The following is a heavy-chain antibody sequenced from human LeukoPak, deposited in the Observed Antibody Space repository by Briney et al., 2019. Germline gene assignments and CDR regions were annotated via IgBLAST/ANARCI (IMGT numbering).Heavy chain of an antibody. D-gene: IGHD3-3*01. CDR3: ARDPAITIFGVVSSDAFDI. J-gene: IGHJ3*02. Sequence: ASVKVSCKASGYTFTGYYMHWVRQAPGQGLEWMGWSNPNSGGTNYAQKLQGRVTMTRDTSISTAYMELSRLRSDDTAVYYCARDPAITIFGVVSSDAFDIWGQGTMVTVSS. CDR2: SNPNSGGT. CDR1: GYTFTGYY. V-gene: IGHV1-2*02.